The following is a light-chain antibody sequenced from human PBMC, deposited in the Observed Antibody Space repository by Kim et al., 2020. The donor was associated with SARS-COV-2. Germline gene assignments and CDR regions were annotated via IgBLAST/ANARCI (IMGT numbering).Light chain of an antibody. CDR3: QSYDSSKSVV. CDR1: SRSIASRY. CDR2: EHN. V-gene: IGLV6-57*01. J-gene: IGLJ2*01. Sequence: KPVTICGTRSSRSIASRYVQWYSQRPGSSPTPVICEHNQSPSGVPGRLSGSIDSSSSSASLTISGLKTEDEADYYCQSYDSSKSVVFGGGTQLTVL.